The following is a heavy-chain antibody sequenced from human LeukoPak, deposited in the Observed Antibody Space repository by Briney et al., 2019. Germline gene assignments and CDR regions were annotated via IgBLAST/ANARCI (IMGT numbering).Heavy chain of an antibody. CDR3: AVPQWELLN. CDR2: IGTNADT. CDR1: GFTVSSHD. V-gene: IGHV3-13*04. D-gene: IGHD1-26*01. J-gene: IGHJ4*02. Sequence: PGGSLRLSCAASGFTVSSHDMHWVRQTTGRGLEWVSVIGTNADTHYPGSVKGRFTISRDNSKNTLYLQMNSLRADDTAVYFCAVPQWELLNWGQGTLVTVSS.